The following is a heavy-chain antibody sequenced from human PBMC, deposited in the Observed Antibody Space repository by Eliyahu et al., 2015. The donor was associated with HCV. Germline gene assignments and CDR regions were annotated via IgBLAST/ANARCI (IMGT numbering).Heavy chain of an antibody. CDR2: INPNSGGT. V-gene: IGHV1-2*02. J-gene: IGHJ6*02. CDR1: GYTFTGYY. D-gene: IGHD4-11*01. CDR3: ARAPPTVTPFDYYYYGMDV. Sequence: QVQLVQSGAEVKKPGASVKVSCKASGYTFTGYYMHWVRQAPGQGLEWMGWINPNSGGTNYAQKFQGRVTMTRDTSISTAYMELSRLRSDDTAVYYCARAPPTVTPFDYYYYGMDVWGQGTTVTVSS.